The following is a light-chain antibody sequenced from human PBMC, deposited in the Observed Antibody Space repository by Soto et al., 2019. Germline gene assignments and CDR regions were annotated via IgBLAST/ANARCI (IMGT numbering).Light chain of an antibody. J-gene: IGKJ5*01. CDR1: QSIDDK. CDR3: QQHDILPIT. Sequence: IVMTQSPATLSVSPGERATLSCRAGQSIDDKLAWYQQRPGQAPRLLIYDTSTRPTGVPARFSGSRSGTEFTLTINSLQSEDFASYYCQQHDILPITFGQGTRLEIK. CDR2: DTS. V-gene: IGKV3-15*01.